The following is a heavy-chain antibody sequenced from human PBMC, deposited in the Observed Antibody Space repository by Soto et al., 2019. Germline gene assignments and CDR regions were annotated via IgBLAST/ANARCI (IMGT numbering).Heavy chain of an antibody. Sequence: QVQLVQSGAEVKKPGASVKVSCKASGYTFTGYYMHWVRQAPGQGLEWMGWINPNSGGTNYAQKFQGWVTMTRDTSISTAYMELSRLRSDDTAVYYCAREERGYCSSTSVTHSRNYYYYYMDVWGKGTTVTVSS. CDR3: AREERGYCSSTSVTHSRNYYYYYMDV. CDR1: GYTFTGYY. J-gene: IGHJ6*03. CDR2: INPNSGGT. V-gene: IGHV1-2*04. D-gene: IGHD2-2*01.